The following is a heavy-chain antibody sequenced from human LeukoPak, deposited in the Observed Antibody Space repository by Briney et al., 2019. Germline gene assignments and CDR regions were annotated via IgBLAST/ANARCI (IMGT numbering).Heavy chain of an antibody. D-gene: IGHD6-13*01. V-gene: IGHV3-48*03. CDR1: GFTFSSYE. CDR2: FSSSGSTI. J-gene: IGHJ3*02. CDR3: AREGSLGSSWYSDDAFDI. Sequence: PGGSLRLSCAASGFTFSSYEMNGVRQAPGKGLEWVSYFSSSGSTIYYADSVKGRFTISRDNAKNSLYLQMNSLRAEDAAVYYCAREGSLGSSWYSDDAFDIWGQGTMVTVSS.